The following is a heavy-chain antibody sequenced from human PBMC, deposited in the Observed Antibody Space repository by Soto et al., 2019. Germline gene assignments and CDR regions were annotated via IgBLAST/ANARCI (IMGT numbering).Heavy chain of an antibody. Sequence: SETLSLTCTVSGASISSSSYYWGWIRQPPGKGLEWIGSIYYSGRTYYNPSLKSRVTISVDTSKNQFSLKLSSVTAADTAVYYCAIPDYYGSGSYLNNWFDPWGQGTLVTV. V-gene: IGHV4-39*01. CDR1: GASISSSSYY. J-gene: IGHJ5*02. CDR2: IYYSGRT. D-gene: IGHD3-10*01. CDR3: AIPDYYGSGSYLNNWFDP.